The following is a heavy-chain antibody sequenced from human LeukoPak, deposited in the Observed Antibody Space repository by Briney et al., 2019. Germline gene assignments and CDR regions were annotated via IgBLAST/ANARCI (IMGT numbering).Heavy chain of an antibody. J-gene: IGHJ4*02. CDR3: ASQGLITVHDY. CDR1: GFTFSSYG. V-gene: IGHV3-33*08. D-gene: IGHD6-19*01. Sequence: PGGSLRLSCAASGFTFSSYGMHWVRQAPGKGLEWVAVIWYGGSNKYYADSVKGRFTISRDNSKNTLYLQMNSLRAEDTAVYYCASQGLITVHDYWGQGTLVTVSS. CDR2: IWYGGSNK.